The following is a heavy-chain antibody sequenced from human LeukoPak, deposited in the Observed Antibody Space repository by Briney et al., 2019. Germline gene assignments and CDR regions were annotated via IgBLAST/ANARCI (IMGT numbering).Heavy chain of an antibody. CDR2: IYPSGNI. V-gene: IGHV3-53*01. CDR3: ARTFVSGDGYKVGYFDY. CDR1: GLTFSNSY. J-gene: IGHJ4*02. D-gene: IGHD5-24*01. Sequence: GGSLRLSCAASGLTFSNSYMSWVRQAPGKGLEWVSLIYPSGNIYYADSVKGRFTISRDNSKNTLFLQMNGVRAEDTAIYYCARTFVSGDGYKVGYFDYWGQGTLVTVSS.